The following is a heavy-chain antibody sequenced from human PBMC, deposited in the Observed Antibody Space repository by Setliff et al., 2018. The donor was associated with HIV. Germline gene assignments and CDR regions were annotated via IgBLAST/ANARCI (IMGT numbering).Heavy chain of an antibody. CDR1: GGIFSSYA. V-gene: IGHV1-3*01. Sequence: ASVKVSCKASGGIFSSYAINWVRQAPGQGLEWMGGINVGNGDTKYSPELQGRISITRDTSANTAYMELSSLRSDDTAVYFCARGALLAVFDFDHWGQGTQVTVSS. J-gene: IGHJ4*02. D-gene: IGHD3-10*01. CDR3: ARGALLAVFDFDH. CDR2: INVGNGDT.